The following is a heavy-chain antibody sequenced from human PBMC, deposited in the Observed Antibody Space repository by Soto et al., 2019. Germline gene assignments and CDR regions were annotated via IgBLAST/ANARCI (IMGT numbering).Heavy chain of an antibody. CDR3: AREVTVASYSFDF. Sequence: QVQLVQSGAEVKRPGSSVKVSCKASGGTFNNYALSWVRQAPGQGLEWMGGIIPIFNSANYAQKFQGRFTITADASTSTAYMELRSLRPADTAVYYCAREVTVASYSFDFWGQGTLVTVAS. D-gene: IGHD5-12*01. CDR1: GGTFNNYA. J-gene: IGHJ4*02. V-gene: IGHV1-69*01. CDR2: IIPIFNSA.